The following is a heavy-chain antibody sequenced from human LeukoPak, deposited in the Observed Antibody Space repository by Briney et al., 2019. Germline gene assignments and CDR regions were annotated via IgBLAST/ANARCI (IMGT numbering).Heavy chain of an antibody. V-gene: IGHV4-61*05. J-gene: IGHJ4*02. Sequence: PSETLSLTCTVSGGSISSSSYYWTWIRQPPGKGLEWIGYIYYSGSTNYNPSLKSRVTISVDTSKNQFSLKLTSATAADTAVYYCARHAGGGFGTIDYWGQGTLVTVSS. CDR3: ARHAGGGFGTIDY. D-gene: IGHD3-10*01. CDR1: GGSISSSSYY. CDR2: IYYSGST.